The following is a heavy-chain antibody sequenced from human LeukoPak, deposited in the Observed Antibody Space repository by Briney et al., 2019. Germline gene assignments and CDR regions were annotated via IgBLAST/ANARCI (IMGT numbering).Heavy chain of an antibody. J-gene: IGHJ4*02. Sequence: GGSLRLSCAASGFTFSSYAMSWVRQAPGKGLEWASAISGSGGSTYYADSVKGRFTISRDNSKNTLYLQMNSLRAEDTAVYYCAKDRDSGYPSTNGYWGQGTLVTVSS. CDR2: ISGSGGST. CDR1: GFTFSSYA. D-gene: IGHD5-12*01. CDR3: AKDRDSGYPSTNGY. V-gene: IGHV3-23*01.